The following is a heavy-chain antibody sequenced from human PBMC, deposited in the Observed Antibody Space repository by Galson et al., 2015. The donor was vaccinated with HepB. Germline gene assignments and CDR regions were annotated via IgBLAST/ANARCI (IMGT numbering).Heavy chain of an antibody. D-gene: IGHD3-22*01. V-gene: IGHV3-33*08. CDR2: IWSDGTYK. CDR1: GFTFSSCG. CDR3: ARDPDDTNGYYLTFEY. J-gene: IGHJ4*02. Sequence: SLRLSCAASGFTFSSCGMNWVRQAPGKGLEWVALIWSDGTYKNHRDSVKGRFTISRDNSKNTLYLQMNSLRAEDTAVYYCARDPDDTNGYYLTFEYWGQGSLVTVSS.